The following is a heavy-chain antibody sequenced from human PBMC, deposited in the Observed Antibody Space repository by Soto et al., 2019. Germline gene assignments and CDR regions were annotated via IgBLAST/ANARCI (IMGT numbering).Heavy chain of an antibody. D-gene: IGHD3-3*01. J-gene: IGHJ6*03. Sequence: SETLSLTCAVSGGSLNTYYWTWIRQPPGKGLEWIGYFYYSGLTNYNPSLKSRVTISLNTSKNQFSLKLTSVTAADTAVYFWARGNTLGYYYRDVWCRGTPVTVS. V-gene: IGHV4-59*08. CDR2: FYYSGLT. CDR3: ARGNTLGYYYRDV. CDR1: GGSLNTYY.